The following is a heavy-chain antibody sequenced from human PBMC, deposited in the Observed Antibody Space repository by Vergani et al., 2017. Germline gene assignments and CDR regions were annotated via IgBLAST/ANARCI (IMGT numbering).Heavy chain of an antibody. Sequence: QVRLQESGPGLVKPSETLSLTCSVSCGSISGYYWSWIRQPPGKELEWIGYMYHSGSTNYNPSLETRVTISGDTSKNQFSLKLNSVTAAHTAVYYCGRVADFYGLGSRLLDLWGQGILVTVSS. V-gene: IGHV4-59*01. CDR3: GRVADFYGLGSRLLDL. CDR1: CGSISGYY. J-gene: IGHJ5*02. D-gene: IGHD3-10*01. CDR2: MYHSGST.